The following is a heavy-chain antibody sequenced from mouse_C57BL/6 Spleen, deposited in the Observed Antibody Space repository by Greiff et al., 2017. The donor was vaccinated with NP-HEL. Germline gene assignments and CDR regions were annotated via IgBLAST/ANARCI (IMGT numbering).Heavy chain of an antibody. CDR3: ARGGYYGSSFAY. J-gene: IGHJ3*01. CDR2: IDPSDSET. V-gene: IGHV1-52*01. Sequence: QVQLQQPGAELVRPGSSVKLSCKASGYTFTSYWMHWVKQRPIQGLEWIGNIDPSDSETHYNQKFKDKATLTVDKSSSTAYMQLSSLTSEDSAVYYCARGGYYGSSFAYWGQGTLVTVSA. CDR1: GYTFTSYW. D-gene: IGHD1-1*01.